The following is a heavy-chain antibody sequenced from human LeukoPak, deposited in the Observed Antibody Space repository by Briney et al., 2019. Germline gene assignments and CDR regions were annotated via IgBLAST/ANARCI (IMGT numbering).Heavy chain of an antibody. V-gene: IGHV1-2*02. J-gene: IGHJ4*02. CDR3: ARGSLVDSSSSSGFDY. CDR1: GYTFTGYY. D-gene: IGHD6-6*01. Sequence: ASVKVSCKASGYTFTGYYMHWVRQAPGQGLEWMGWINPNSGVTKYAQKFQGRVTMTRDTSISTAYMELSRLRSDDTAVYYCARGSLVDSSSSSGFDYWGQGTLVTVSS. CDR2: INPNSGVT.